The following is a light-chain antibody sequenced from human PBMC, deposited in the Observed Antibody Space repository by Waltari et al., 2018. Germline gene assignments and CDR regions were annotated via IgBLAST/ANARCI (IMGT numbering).Light chain of an antibody. CDR3: QQRNDWPLT. V-gene: IGKV3-11*01. CDR2: DAS. CDR1: QSASKY. Sequence: EIVLTQSPATLYLSPGERATLSCRASQSASKYVAWYQQRPGQPPRLLIYDASNRAAGVPDRFDAFGSGTDFTLTINSLEPEDFAVYYCQQRNDWPLTFGGGTRVEIK. J-gene: IGKJ4*01.